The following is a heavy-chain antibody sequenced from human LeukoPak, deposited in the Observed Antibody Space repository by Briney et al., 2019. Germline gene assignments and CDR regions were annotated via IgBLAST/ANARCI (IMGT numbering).Heavy chain of an antibody. D-gene: IGHD1-1*01. CDR2: ISYSGST. Sequence: SETLSLTCTVSGGSISSYYWSWIRQPPGKGLEWIGYISYSGSTNFNPSLKSRVTISVDTSKNQFSLRLSSVTAADTAVYYCAREGTAGTNLNWFDPWGQGTLVTVSS. CDR1: GGSISSYY. V-gene: IGHV4-59*01. J-gene: IGHJ5*02. CDR3: AREGTAGTNLNWFDP.